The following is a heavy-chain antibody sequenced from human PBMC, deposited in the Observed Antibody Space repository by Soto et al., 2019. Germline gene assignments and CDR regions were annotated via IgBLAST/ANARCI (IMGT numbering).Heavy chain of an antibody. CDR1: GGSFSGYS. D-gene: IGHD2-8*02. V-gene: IGHV4-34*01. Sequence: SETLSLTCAVYGGSFSGYSWTWIRQPPGTGLEWIGEINHSGSTNYNPSLKSRVTISVDTSKNQFSLKLTSVTAADAAVYYCARDKITGLLDYWGQEPLVTVSS. CDR3: ARDKITGLLDY. J-gene: IGHJ4*02. CDR2: INHSGST.